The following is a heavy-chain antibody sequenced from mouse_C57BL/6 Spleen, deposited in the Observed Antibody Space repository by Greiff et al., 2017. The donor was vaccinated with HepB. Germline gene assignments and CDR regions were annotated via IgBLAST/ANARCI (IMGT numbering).Heavy chain of an antibody. CDR3: ARRNYYGSSPYYFDY. D-gene: IGHD1-1*01. Sequence: EVQLVESGGGLVKPGGSLKLSCAASGFTFSSYTMSWVRQTPEKRLEWVATISGGGGNTYYPDSVKGRFTISRDDAKNTLYLKMSSLRSEDTALYYCARRNYYGSSPYYFDYWGQGTTLTVSS. J-gene: IGHJ2*01. V-gene: IGHV5-9*01. CDR1: GFTFSSYT. CDR2: ISGGGGNT.